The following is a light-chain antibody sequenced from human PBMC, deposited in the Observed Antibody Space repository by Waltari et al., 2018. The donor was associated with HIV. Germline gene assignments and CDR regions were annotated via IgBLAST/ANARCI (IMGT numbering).Light chain of an antibody. CDR3: SSYAGSKNRVV. J-gene: IGLJ2*01. Sequence: QSALTQSPSASGSPGQAVTISCSGTSSYVGTYDLVSWYQQHPGKAPKLIIYDVYKRPSGVPHRFSGSKSGNTASLTVSGLQAEDEANYYCSSYAGSKNRVVFGGGTFLTVL. V-gene: IGLV2-8*01. CDR2: DVY. CDR1: SSYVGTYDL.